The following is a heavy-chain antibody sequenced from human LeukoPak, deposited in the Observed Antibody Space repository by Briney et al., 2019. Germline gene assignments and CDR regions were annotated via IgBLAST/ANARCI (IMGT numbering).Heavy chain of an antibody. CDR2: IYPGDSDT. CDR3: ARRDSSSWYENWFDP. J-gene: IGHJ5*02. D-gene: IGHD6-13*01. Sequence: GESLKISCKGSGYSFTSYWIGWVRQMPGKGLEWMGIIYPGDSDTRYSPSFQGQVTISADKSISTAYLQWSSLKASDTATYYCARRDSSSWYENWFDPWGQGTLVTVSS. CDR1: GYSFTSYW. V-gene: IGHV5-51*01.